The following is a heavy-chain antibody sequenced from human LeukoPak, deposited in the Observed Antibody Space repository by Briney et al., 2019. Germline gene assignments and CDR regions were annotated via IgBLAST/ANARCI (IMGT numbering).Heavy chain of an antibody. D-gene: IGHD6-13*01. CDR2: ISDSGDST. V-gene: IGHV3-23*01. CDR1: RFTFSSYA. Sequence: GGSLRLSCAASRFTFSSYAMNWVRQAPGKGLEWVSGISDSGDSTYYADSVKGRFTISRDNSKNTLYLQMNSLRAEDTAVYYCAKEIISRIAADYWGQGTLVTVSS. CDR3: AKEIISRIAADY. J-gene: IGHJ4*02.